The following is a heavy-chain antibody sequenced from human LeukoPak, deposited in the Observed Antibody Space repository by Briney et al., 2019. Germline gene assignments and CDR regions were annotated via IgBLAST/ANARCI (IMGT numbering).Heavy chain of an antibody. D-gene: IGHD3-10*01. V-gene: IGHV3-7*03. Sequence: PGRSLRLSCAPSGFTFSGYGMHWVRQAPGKGLEWVANIKEDGGQKYYADSVKGRFTISRDNAKNSLSLQLNSLRAEDTAVYYCARDRGYLQFDYWGQGTLVTVSS. CDR3: ARDRGYLQFDY. CDR2: IKEDGGQK. J-gene: IGHJ4*02. CDR1: GFTFSGYG.